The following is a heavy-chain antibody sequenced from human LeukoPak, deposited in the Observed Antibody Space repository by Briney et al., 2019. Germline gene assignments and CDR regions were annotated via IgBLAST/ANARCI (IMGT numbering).Heavy chain of an antibody. J-gene: IGHJ4*02. Sequence: PGRSLRLSCAASGFTFSSYAMHWVRQAPGKGLELVAVISYDGSNKYYADSVKGRFTISRDNSKNTLYLQMNSLRAEDTAVYYCARDESPYGDLIDYWGQGTLVTVSS. CDR3: ARDESPYGDLIDY. D-gene: IGHD4-17*01. CDR2: ISYDGSNK. V-gene: IGHV3-30-3*01. CDR1: GFTFSSYA.